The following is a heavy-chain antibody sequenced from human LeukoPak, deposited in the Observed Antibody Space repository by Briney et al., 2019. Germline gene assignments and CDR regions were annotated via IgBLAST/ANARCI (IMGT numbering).Heavy chain of an antibody. CDR3: ARARRGIRTLGY. J-gene: IGHJ4*02. Sequence: SETLSLTCAVYGGSFSGYYWSWIRQPPGKGLEWIGEINHSGGTNYNPSLKSRVTISVDTSKNQFSLKLSSVTAADTAVYCCARARRGIRTLGYWGQGTLVTVSS. V-gene: IGHV4-34*01. CDR2: INHSGGT. CDR1: GGSFSGYY. D-gene: IGHD1-1*01.